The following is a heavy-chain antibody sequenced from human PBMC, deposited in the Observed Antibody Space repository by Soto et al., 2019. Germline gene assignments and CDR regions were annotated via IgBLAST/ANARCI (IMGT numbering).Heavy chain of an antibody. Sequence: SETLSLTCTVSGGSISSYYWSWIRQPAGKGLEWIGRIYTSGSTNYNPSLKSRVTMSVDTAKNQFSLELSSVTAADTAVYYCARDRLRYYDSTYYYYYGMDVWGQGTTVT. CDR2: IYTSGST. D-gene: IGHD3-22*01. V-gene: IGHV4-4*07. J-gene: IGHJ6*02. CDR3: ARDRLRYYDSTYYYYYGMDV. CDR1: GGSISSYY.